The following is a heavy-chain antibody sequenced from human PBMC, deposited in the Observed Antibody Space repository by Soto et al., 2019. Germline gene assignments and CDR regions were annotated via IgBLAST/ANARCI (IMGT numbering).Heavy chain of an antibody. CDR3: ASLWFGEQIYGMDV. D-gene: IGHD3-10*01. Sequence: QVQLVQSGAEVKKPGSSVEDSCKASGGTFSSYAISWVRQAPGQGLEWMGGIIPIFGTANYAQKFQGRVTITADKSTSTAYMELSRLRSEDTAVYYCASLWFGEQIYGMDVWGQATTVTVSS. CDR2: IIPIFGTA. V-gene: IGHV1-69*06. CDR1: GGTFSSYA. J-gene: IGHJ6*02.